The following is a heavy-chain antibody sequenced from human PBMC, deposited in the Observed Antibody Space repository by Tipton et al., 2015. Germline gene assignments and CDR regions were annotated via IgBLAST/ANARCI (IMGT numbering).Heavy chain of an antibody. D-gene: IGHD6-19*01. CDR2: ISAYNGNT. V-gene: IGHV1-18*01. J-gene: IGHJ4*02. CDR1: GYTFTVYD. CDR3: AGTTVVGHTGLGVDY. Sequence: QSGPEVKKPGASMKVSCKASGYTFTVYDISWVRQAPGQGLEWMGWISAYNGNTNYAQKLQGRVTITADESTSTAYMELSSLRSEDTAVYYCAGTTVVGHTGLGVDYWGQGTLVTVSS.